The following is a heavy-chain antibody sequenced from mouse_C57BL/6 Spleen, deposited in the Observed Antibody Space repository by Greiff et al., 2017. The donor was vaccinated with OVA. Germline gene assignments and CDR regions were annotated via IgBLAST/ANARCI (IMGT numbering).Heavy chain of an antibody. CDR1: GFTFSSYA. Sequence: EVKLMESGGGLVKPGGSLKLSCAASGFTFSSYAMSWVRQTPEKRLEWVATISDGGSYTYYPDNVKGRFTISRDNAKNNLYLQMSHLKSEDTAMYYCARDQDPYDYDVYAMDYWGQGTSVTVSS. CDR2: ISDGGSYT. J-gene: IGHJ4*01. D-gene: IGHD2-4*01. CDR3: ARDQDPYDYDVYAMDY. V-gene: IGHV5-4*01.